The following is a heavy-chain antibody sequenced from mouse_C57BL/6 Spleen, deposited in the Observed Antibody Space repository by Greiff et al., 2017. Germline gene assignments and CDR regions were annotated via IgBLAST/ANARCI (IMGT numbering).Heavy chain of an antibody. Sequence: VQLQQSGAELVRPGASVKLSCTASGFNIKDDYMHWVKQRPEQGLEWIGWIDPENGDTEYASKFQGKATITADTSSNTAYLQLSSLTSEDTAVYYCTTCRGSSGMDYWGQGASVTVSS. D-gene: IGHD3-1*01. J-gene: IGHJ4*01. V-gene: IGHV14-4*01. CDR3: TTCRGSSGMDY. CDR1: GFNIKDDY. CDR2: IDPENGDT.